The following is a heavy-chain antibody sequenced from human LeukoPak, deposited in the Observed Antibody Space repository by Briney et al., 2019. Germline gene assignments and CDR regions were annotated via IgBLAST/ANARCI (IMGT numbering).Heavy chain of an antibody. CDR2: INPSGGST. J-gene: IGHJ5*02. D-gene: IGHD1-26*01. CDR1: GGTFSSYA. V-gene: IGHV1-46*01. Sequence: ASVKVSCKASGGTFSSYAISWVRQAPGQGLEWMGIINPSGGSTSYAQKFQGRVTMTRDTSTSTVYMELSSLRSEDTAVYYCARDFEVGATMGPGDNWFDPWGQGTLVTVSS. CDR3: ARDFEVGATMGPGDNWFDP.